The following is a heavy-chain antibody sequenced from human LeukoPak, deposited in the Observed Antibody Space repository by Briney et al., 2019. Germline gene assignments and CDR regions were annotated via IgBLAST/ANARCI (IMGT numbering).Heavy chain of an antibody. CDR2: ISSSSRYI. CDR1: GFTFTTYS. V-gene: IGHV3-21*03. J-gene: IGHJ4*02. Sequence: GGSLRLSCAASGFTFTTYSLNWVRQAPGKGLEWVSSISSSSRYIYYADSVKGRFTISRDNAKNSLYLQMNSLRAEDTAVYYGARATRFDWSTDYWGQGTLVTVSS. D-gene: IGHD3-9*01. CDR3: ARATRFDWSTDY.